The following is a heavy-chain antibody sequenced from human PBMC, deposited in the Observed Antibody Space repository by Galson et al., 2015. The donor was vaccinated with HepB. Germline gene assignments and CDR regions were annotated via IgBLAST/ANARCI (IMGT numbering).Heavy chain of an antibody. V-gene: IGHV2-70*11. J-gene: IGHJ4*02. CDR1: GFSLSTSGMC. CDR3: ARMRISSSRIFIFDY. Sequence: PALVKPTQTLRLTCTFSGFSLSTSGMCVSWIRQPPGKALEWLARIDWDDDKYYSTSLKTRLTISKDTSKNQVVLTMTNMDPVDTATYYCARMRISSSRIFIFDYWGQGTLVTVSS. D-gene: IGHD6-13*01. CDR2: IDWDDDK.